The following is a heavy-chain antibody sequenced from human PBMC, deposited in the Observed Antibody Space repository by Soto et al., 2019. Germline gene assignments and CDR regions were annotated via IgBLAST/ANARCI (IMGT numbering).Heavy chain of an antibody. V-gene: IGHV4-61*01. CDR3: ARVPIAAAGTRYYYYGMDV. CDR2: IYYSGST. Sequence: QVQLQESGPGLVKPSETLSLTCTVSGGSVSSGSYYWSWIRQPPGKGLEWIGYIYYSGSTNYNPSLKSRVTISVDTSKNQFSLKLSSVTAADTAVYYCARVPIAAAGTRYYYYGMDVWGQGTTVTVSS. D-gene: IGHD6-13*01. J-gene: IGHJ6*02. CDR1: GGSVSSGSYY.